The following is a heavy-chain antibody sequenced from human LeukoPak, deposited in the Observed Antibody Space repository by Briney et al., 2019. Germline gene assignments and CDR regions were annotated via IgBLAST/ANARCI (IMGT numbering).Heavy chain of an antibody. V-gene: IGHV3-30-3*01. D-gene: IGHD4-23*01. J-gene: IGHJ4*02. CDR3: ARAYGGSLLD. CDR2: ISYDGSNK. CDR1: GFTFSSYA. Sequence: GGPLRLSCAASGFTFSSYAMHWVRQAPGKGLEWVAVISYDGSNKYYADSVKGRFTISRDNSKNTLYLQMNSLRAEDTAVYYCARAYGGSLLDWGQGTLVTVSS.